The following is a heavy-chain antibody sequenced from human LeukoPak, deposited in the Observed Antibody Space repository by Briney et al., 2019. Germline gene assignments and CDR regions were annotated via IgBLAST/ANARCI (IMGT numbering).Heavy chain of an antibody. CDR2: IKQDGHEE. CDR3: SKGPGHCPNPPCYDFY. J-gene: IGHJ4*02. V-gene: IGHV3-7*02. Sequence: GESLRLSCAASGFSFSTYYMSWVRQAPGKGLEWVANIKQDGHEENYADSVKGRFTISRDNAKNSLYLQMNSLRAEDTAVYHWSKGPGHCPNPPCYDFYWGQGVQVTVSS. CDR1: GFSFSTYY. D-gene: IGHD2-2*01.